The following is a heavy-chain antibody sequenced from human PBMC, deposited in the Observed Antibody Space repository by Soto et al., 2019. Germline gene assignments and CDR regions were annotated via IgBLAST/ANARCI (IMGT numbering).Heavy chain of an antibody. Sequence: SETLSLTCTVSGGSISSSSYYWGWIRQPPGKGLEWIGSIYYSGSTYYNPSLKSRVTISVDTSKNQFSLKLSSVTAADTAVYYCARLGARVYYYMDVWGKGTTVT. J-gene: IGHJ6*03. CDR1: GGSISSSSYY. CDR3: ARLGARVYYYMDV. V-gene: IGHV4-39*01. CDR2: IYYSGST.